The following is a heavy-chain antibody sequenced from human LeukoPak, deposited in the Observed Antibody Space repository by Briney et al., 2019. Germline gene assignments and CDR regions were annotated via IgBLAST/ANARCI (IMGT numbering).Heavy chain of an antibody. J-gene: IGHJ3*02. CDR2: MNPNSGNT. CDR3: AISLSSRGAFDI. D-gene: IGHD6-19*01. V-gene: IGHV1-8*01. Sequence: ASVQVSCKASRYTFTSYDINGVRQATAQGREGMGWMNPNSGNTGYAQKFQGRVTMTRNTSISTAYMELSSLRSEDTAVYYCAISLSSRGAFDIWGQGTMVTVSS. CDR1: RYTFTSYD.